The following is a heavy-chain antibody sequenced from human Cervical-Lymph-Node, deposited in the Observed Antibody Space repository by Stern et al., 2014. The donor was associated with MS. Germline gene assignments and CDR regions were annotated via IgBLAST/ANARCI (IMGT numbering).Heavy chain of an antibody. J-gene: IGHJ4*02. D-gene: IGHD2-21*02. Sequence: EVQLVQSGAEVKKPGESLKISCKGSGYSFTTYRIAWVRQMPGKGLECMGIIYPGDSDSTYGPSFLGTGPISPGKPIRTAYLQWSTLKASDTAMYYCARLPFCGGDCYPDYWGQGTLVTVSS. CDR1: GYSFTTYR. CDR3: ARLPFCGGDCYPDY. V-gene: IGHV5-51*01. CDR2: IYPGDSDS.